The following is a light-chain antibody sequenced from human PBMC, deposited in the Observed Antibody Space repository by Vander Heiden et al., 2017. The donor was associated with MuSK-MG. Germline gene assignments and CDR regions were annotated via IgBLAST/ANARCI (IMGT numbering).Light chain of an antibody. Sequence: AIQMTKSPSSLSASVGDRVTITCRASQGIKNDLGWYQQKPGKAPKLLISAASTLESGVPSRFSGSGSGTDFTLTISSLQPEDFATYYCRQDYNYPPTFGQGTKVEIK. CDR1: QGIKND. J-gene: IGKJ1*01. V-gene: IGKV1-6*01. CDR3: RQDYNYPPT. CDR2: AAS.